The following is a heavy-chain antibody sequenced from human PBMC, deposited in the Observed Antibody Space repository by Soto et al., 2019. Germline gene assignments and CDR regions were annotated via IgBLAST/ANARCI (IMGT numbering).Heavy chain of an antibody. D-gene: IGHD3-9*01. V-gene: IGHV1-69*13. J-gene: IGHJ6*02. CDR3: AGYFINRYYYYYGMDV. CDR1: GGTFSSYA. CDR2: IIPIFGTA. Sequence: SVKVSCKASGGTFSSYAISWVRQAPGQGLEWMGGIIPIFGTANYAQKFQGRVTITADESTSTAYMELSSLRSEDTAVYYCAGYFINRYYYYYGMDVWGQGTTVTVSS.